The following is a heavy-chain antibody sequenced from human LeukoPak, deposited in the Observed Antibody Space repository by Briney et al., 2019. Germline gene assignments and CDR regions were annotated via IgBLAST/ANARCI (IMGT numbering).Heavy chain of an antibody. V-gene: IGHV3-48*03. CDR1: GFTYSAYE. CDR3: VRGHTTQYKTKWDNWLDP. D-gene: IGHD1-1*01. CDR2: ISSSGNKI. J-gene: IGHJ5*02. Sequence: GGSLRLSCAATGFTYSAYEMNWVRQAPGKGLQWVSYISSSGNKIYYADSVKGRFTISRDNAKNSLYLHMHSLRAEDTAVYYCVRGHTTQYKTKWDNWLDPWGQGTLVTVSS.